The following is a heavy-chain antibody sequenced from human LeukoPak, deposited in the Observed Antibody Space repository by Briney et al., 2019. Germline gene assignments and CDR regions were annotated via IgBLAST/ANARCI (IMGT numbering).Heavy chain of an antibody. CDR2: INHSGST. CDR3: ARAKWIQPFERHYYFDY. CDR1: GGSFSGYY. V-gene: IGHV4-34*01. J-gene: IGHJ4*02. D-gene: IGHD5-18*01. Sequence: SETLSLTCAVYGGSFSGYYWSWIRQPPGKGLEWMGEINHSGSTNYNPSLKSRVTISVDTSKNQFSLKLSFVTAADTAVYYCARAKWIQPFERHYYFDYWGQGTLVTVSS.